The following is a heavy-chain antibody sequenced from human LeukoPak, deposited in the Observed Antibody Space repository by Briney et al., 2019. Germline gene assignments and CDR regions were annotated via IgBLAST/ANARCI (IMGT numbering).Heavy chain of an antibody. CDR1: GFTFRNYA. D-gene: IGHD3-9*01. V-gene: IGHV3-23*01. J-gene: IGHJ4*02. CDR3: AKWGDYDILTGYYDSDY. CDR2: VIGRVDST. Sequence: GASLRLSCAASGFTFRNYAMCWVRQAPGKGLEWVSEVIGRVDSTYYADSVKGPFTISTDNSKNTLYLQMNSLRAEDTAVYYCAKWGDYDILTGYYDSDYWGQGTLVTVSS.